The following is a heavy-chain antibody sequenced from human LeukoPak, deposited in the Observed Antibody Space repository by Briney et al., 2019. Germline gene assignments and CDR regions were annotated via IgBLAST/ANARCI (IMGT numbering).Heavy chain of an antibody. V-gene: IGHV3-7*03. CDR2: INHNGNVN. Sequence: PGGSLRLSCAASGFTFSSYWTNWARQAPGKGLEWVGSINHNGNVNYYVDSVKGRFTISRDNAKTSLYLQMSTFRAEGTAVYFSARGGGLDVWGQGATVTVSS. CDR3: ARGGGLDV. J-gene: IGHJ6*02. D-gene: IGHD3-16*01. CDR1: GFTFSSYW.